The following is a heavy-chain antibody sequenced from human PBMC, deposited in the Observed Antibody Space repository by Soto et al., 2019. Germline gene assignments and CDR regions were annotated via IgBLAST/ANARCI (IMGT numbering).Heavy chain of an antibody. CDR1: GFAFNSYA. D-gene: IGHD4-17*01. CDR3: TKEHDYGYYGWFDP. Sequence: GGSLRLSCVASGFAFNSYAMTWVRQAPGKGLEWVSTITNSGGSTYYADSVKGRLTISRDNSKNTLYMQMTTLTAEDTAIYYCTKEHDYGYYGWFDPWGQGTLVTVSS. V-gene: IGHV3-23*01. CDR2: ITNSGGST. J-gene: IGHJ5*02.